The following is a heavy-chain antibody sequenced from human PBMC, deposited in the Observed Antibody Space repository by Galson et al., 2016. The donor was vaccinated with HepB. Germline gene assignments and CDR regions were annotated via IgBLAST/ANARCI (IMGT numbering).Heavy chain of an antibody. J-gene: IGHJ5*02. Sequence: SVKVSCKASGGNFSSYDINWVRQATGQGLEWVGWMNPNSGNTGYAQKFQGRVIMTMNTSISTAYMELSSLRSEDTAVYYCARDDDYDSRGYISSWFDPWGQGTLVTVSS. CDR3: ARDDDYDSRGYISSWFDP. CDR2: MNPNSGNT. V-gene: IGHV1-8*02. CDR1: GGNFSSYD. D-gene: IGHD3-22*01.